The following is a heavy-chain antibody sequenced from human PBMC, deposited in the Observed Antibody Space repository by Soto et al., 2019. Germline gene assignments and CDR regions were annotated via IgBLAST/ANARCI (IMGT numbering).Heavy chain of an antibody. Sequence: GGSLRLSCAASGFTFSSYWMHWVRQAPGKGLVWVSRINSDGSSTSYADSVKGRFTISRDNAKNTLYLQMNSLRAEDTAVYYCARVTIFTSFEPWGQGTLVTVSS. CDR1: GFTFSSYW. V-gene: IGHV3-74*01. D-gene: IGHD3-9*01. J-gene: IGHJ5*02. CDR3: ARVTIFTSFEP. CDR2: INSDGSST.